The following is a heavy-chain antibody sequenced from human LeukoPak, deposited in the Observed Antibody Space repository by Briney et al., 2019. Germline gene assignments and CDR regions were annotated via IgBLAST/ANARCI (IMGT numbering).Heavy chain of an antibody. J-gene: IGHJ4*02. V-gene: IGHV3-30*02. CDR2: ISYDGSDK. CDR3: AKDRRGSCNGGSCYCCDY. Sequence: GGSLRLSCAASGFTFNSYGIHWVRQAPGKGLEWVAFISYDGSDKYYADSVKGRFTISRDNSKNTLYLQMSSLRAEDTAVYYCAKDRRGSCNGGSCYCCDYWGQGTLVTVSS. CDR1: GFTFNSYG. D-gene: IGHD2-15*01.